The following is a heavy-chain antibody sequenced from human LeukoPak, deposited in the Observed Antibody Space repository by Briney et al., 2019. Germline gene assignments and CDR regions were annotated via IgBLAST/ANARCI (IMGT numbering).Heavy chain of an antibody. Sequence: ASVKVSCXASGYTFTSYDINWVRRATGQGLEWMGWMNPNSGNTGYAQKFQGRVTMTRNTSISTAYMEPSSLRSEDTAVYYCARALRGVYYDSSGYSYWGQGTLVTVSS. D-gene: IGHD3-22*01. J-gene: IGHJ4*02. CDR1: GYTFTSYD. CDR3: ARALRGVYYDSSGYSY. CDR2: MNPNSGNT. V-gene: IGHV1-8*01.